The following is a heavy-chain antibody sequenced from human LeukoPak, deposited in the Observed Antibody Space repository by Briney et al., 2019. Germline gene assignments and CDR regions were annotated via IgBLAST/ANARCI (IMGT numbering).Heavy chain of an antibody. Sequence: ASVKVSCKASGGTFSSYAISWVRQAPGQGLEWMGGIIPIFGTANYAQKFQGRVTITADKSTSTAYMELSSLRSEDTAVYYCAREVNGDYGRSDYWGQGTLVSVSS. J-gene: IGHJ4*02. CDR2: IIPIFGTA. V-gene: IGHV1-69*06. CDR1: GGTFSSYA. CDR3: AREVNGDYGRSDY. D-gene: IGHD4-17*01.